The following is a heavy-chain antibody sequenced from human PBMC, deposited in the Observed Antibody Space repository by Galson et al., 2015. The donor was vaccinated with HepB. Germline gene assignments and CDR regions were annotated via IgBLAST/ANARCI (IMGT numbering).Heavy chain of an antibody. Sequence: SLRLSCAASGFTFSDYYMSWIRQAPGKGLEWVSYISSSSSYTNYADSVKGRFTISRDNAKNSLYLQMNSLRAEDTAVYYCARDGYCSSTSCRLIDYWGQGTLVTVSS. CDR3: ARDGYCSSTSCRLIDY. CDR1: GFTFSDYY. D-gene: IGHD2-2*03. J-gene: IGHJ4*02. CDR2: ISSSSSYT. V-gene: IGHV3-11*06.